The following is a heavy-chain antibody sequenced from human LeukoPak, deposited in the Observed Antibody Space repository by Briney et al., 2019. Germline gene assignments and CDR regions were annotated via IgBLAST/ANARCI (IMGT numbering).Heavy chain of an antibody. CDR2: IYHSGST. V-gene: IGHV4-38-2*02. Sequence: KPSETLSLTXTVSGYSISSGYYWGWFRQPPGKGLEWIGSIYHSGSTYYNPSLKSRVTISVDTSKNQFSLKLSSVTAADTAVYYCARAIGITGTTSFDYWGQGTLVTVSS. D-gene: IGHD1-7*01. CDR1: GYSISSGYY. J-gene: IGHJ4*02. CDR3: ARAIGITGTTSFDY.